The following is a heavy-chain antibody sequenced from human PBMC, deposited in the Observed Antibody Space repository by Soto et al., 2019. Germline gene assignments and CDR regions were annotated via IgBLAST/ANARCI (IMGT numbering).Heavy chain of an antibody. J-gene: IGHJ5*02. CDR3: VRDSFSGYDPVYNWFDP. D-gene: IGHD5-12*01. Sequence: QVQLVESGGGLVKPGGSLRLSCAASGFTFSDYYMSWIRQAPGKGLEWVSYISSSGSTIYYADSVKGRFTISRDNAKNSLYLQMNSLRAEDTAVYYCVRDSFSGYDPVYNWFDPWGQGTLVTVSS. V-gene: IGHV3-11*01. CDR2: ISSSGSTI. CDR1: GFTFSDYY.